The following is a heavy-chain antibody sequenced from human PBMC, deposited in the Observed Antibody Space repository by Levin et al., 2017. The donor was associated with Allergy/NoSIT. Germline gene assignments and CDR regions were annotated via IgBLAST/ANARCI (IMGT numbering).Heavy chain of an antibody. CDR1: GYTFTSYD. CDR3: ATLLGYCSGGSCSTDDY. J-gene: IGHJ4*02. Sequence: GESLKISCKASGYTFTSYDINWVRQATGQGLEWMGWMNPNSGNTGYAQKFQGRVTMTRNTSISTAYMELSSLRSEDTAVYYCATLLGYCSGGSCSTDDYWGQGTLVTVSS. V-gene: IGHV1-8*01. D-gene: IGHD2-15*01. CDR2: MNPNSGNT.